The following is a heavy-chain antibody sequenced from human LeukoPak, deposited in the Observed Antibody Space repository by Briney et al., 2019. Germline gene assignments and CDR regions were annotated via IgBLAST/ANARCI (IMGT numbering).Heavy chain of an antibody. V-gene: IGHV4-59*01. J-gene: IGHJ3*02. CDR2: IYYSGST. CDR1: GGSISSYY. Sequence: SETLSLTCTVSGGSISSYYWSWIRQPPGKGREWIGYIYYSGSTNYNPSLKSRVTISVDTSKNQFSLKLSSVTAADTAVYYCASASTMVRGVRGTHAFDIWGQGTMVTVSS. D-gene: IGHD3-10*01. CDR3: ASASTMVRGVRGTHAFDI.